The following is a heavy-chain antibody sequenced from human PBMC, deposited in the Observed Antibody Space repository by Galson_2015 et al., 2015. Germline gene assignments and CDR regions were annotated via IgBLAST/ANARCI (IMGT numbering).Heavy chain of an antibody. J-gene: IGHJ4*02. CDR2: IYSGGST. CDR1: GFTVSSNY. Sequence: SLRLSCAASGFTVSSNYMSWVRQAPGKGLEWVSVIYSGGSTYYADSVKGRITISRDISKNTLYLQMNSLRAEDTAVYYCARDGGLFICNDAVGYWGQGTLVTVSS. V-gene: IGHV3-53*01. D-gene: IGHD1-1*01. CDR3: ARDGGLFICNDAVGY.